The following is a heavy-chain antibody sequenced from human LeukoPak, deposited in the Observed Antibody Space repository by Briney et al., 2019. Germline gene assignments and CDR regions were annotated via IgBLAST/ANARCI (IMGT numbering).Heavy chain of an antibody. Sequence: SETLSLTCTVSGGSIGSHYWSWIRQPPGKGLEWIGYIYYSGSTSYNPSLKSRVTISVDTSKNQFSLKLSSVTAADTAVYYCARDYGDYSYMDVWGIGTTVTVSS. J-gene: IGHJ6*03. D-gene: IGHD4-17*01. V-gene: IGHV4-59*11. CDR2: IYYSGST. CDR1: GGSIGSHY. CDR3: ARDYGDYSYMDV.